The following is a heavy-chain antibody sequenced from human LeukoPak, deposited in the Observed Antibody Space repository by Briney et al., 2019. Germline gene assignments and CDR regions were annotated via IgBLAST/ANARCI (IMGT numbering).Heavy chain of an antibody. CDR1: GYSFTSYW. J-gene: IGHJ5*02. Sequence: GESLKISCKGSGYSFTSYWIGWVRQMPGKGLEWMGIIYPGDSDTRYSPSFQGQVTISADKSISTAYLQWSSLKASDTAMYYCARVRPYYYDSSGYSKEEDNWFDPWGQGTLVTVSS. CDR3: ARVRPYYYDSSGYSKEEDNWFDP. V-gene: IGHV5-51*01. D-gene: IGHD3-22*01. CDR2: IYPGDSDT.